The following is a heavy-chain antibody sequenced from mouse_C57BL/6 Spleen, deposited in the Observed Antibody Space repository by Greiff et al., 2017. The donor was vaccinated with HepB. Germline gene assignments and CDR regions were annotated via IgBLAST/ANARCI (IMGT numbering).Heavy chain of an antibody. CDR1: GYAFTNYL. CDR3: ARSGDYGSIFAY. CDR2: INPGSGGT. V-gene: IGHV1-54*01. J-gene: IGHJ3*01. Sequence: QVQLQQSGAELVRPGTSVKVSCKASGYAFTNYLIEWVKQRPGQGLEWIGVINPGSGGTNYNEKFKGKATLTADKSSSTAYMQLSSLTSEDSAVYFCARSGDYGSIFAYWGQGTLVTVSA. D-gene: IGHD1-1*01.